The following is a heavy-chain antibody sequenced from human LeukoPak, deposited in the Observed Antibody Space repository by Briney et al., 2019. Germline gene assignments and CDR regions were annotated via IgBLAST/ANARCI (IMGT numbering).Heavy chain of an antibody. V-gene: IGHV3-15*01. CDR3: TTDLSIVVVPAAIPLGPDAFDI. D-gene: IGHD2-2*01. CDR1: GFTFSNAW. J-gene: IGHJ3*02. CDR2: IKSKTGGGTT. Sequence: GGSLRLSCAASGFTFSNAWMSWVRQAPGKGLEWVGRIKSKTGGGTTDYAAPVKGRFTISRDDSKNTLYLQMNSLKTEDTAVYYCTTDLSIVVVPAAIPLGPDAFDIWGQGTMVTVSS.